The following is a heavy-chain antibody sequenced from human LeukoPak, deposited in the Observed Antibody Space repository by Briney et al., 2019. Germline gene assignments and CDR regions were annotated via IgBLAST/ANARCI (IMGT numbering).Heavy chain of an antibody. J-gene: IGHJ4*02. CDR1: GGSISSYY. D-gene: IGHD1-26*01. V-gene: IGHV4-59*12. CDR3: ARGSFGGSYGY. Sequence: SETLSLTCTVSGGSISSYYWSWIRQPPGKGLEWIGYIYYSGNTYYNPSLKSRVTISVDRSKNQISLKLSSVTAADTAVYYCARGSFGGSYGYWGQGTLVTVS. CDR2: IYYSGNT.